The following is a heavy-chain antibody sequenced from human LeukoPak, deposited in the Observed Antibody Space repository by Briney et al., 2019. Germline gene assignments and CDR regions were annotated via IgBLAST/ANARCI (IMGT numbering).Heavy chain of an antibody. V-gene: IGHV1-69*05. CDR2: IIPIFGTA. J-gene: IGHJ6*03. CDR3: ARGKYNWSYYYYMDV. Sequence: ASVKVSCKASGGTFSSYAISWVRQAPGQGLEWMGGIIPIFGTANYAQKFQGRVTITTDESTSTAYMELSSLRSEDTAVYYCARGKYNWSYYYYMDVWGKGTTVTVS. D-gene: IGHD1-20*01. CDR1: GGTFSSYA.